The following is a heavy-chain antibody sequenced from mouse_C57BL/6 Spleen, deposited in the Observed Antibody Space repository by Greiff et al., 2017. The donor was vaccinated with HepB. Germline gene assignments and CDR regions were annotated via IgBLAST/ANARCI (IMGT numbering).Heavy chain of an antibody. CDR2: INPSTGGT. Sequence: VQLQQSGPELVKPGASVKISCKASGYSFTGYYMNWVKQSPEKSLEWIGEINPSTGGTTYNQKFKAKATLTVDKSSSTAYMQLKSLTSEDSAFYDCAREGSRYVCVWGTGTTVTVSS. J-gene: IGHJ1*03. CDR3: AREGSRYVCV. D-gene: IGHD1-1*01. V-gene: IGHV1-42*01. CDR1: GYSFTGYY.